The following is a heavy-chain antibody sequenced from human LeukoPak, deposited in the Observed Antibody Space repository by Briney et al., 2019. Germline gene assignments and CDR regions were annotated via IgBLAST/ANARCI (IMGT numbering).Heavy chain of an antibody. Sequence: PGGSLRLSCAASGFTFSNAWMSWVRQAPGNGLEWVGRIKSKTDGGTTDYAAPVKGRFTISRDDSKNTLYLQMDSLKTEDTAVYYCTTDDYYDSSGYYSSFDYWGQGTLVTVSS. CDR3: TTDDYYDSSGYYSSFDY. J-gene: IGHJ4*02. V-gene: IGHV3-15*01. CDR2: IKSKTDGGTT. CDR1: GFTFSNAW. D-gene: IGHD3-22*01.